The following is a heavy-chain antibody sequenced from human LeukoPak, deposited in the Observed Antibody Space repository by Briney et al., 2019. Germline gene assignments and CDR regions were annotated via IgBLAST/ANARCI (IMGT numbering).Heavy chain of an antibody. CDR1: GFSFDTYA. V-gene: IGHV3-23*01. J-gene: IGHJ4*02. CDR3: AKNYAAGNALYDY. D-gene: IGHD3-10*01. Sequence: GGSLRLSCAASGFSFDTYAMTWDRQAPGRGLEWVSAIDGSGRYIYYRDSVQGRFTISRDNSRNTLFLQLNSLTADDSAVYYCAKNYAAGNALYDYWGQGVLVTVSS. CDR2: IDGSGRYI.